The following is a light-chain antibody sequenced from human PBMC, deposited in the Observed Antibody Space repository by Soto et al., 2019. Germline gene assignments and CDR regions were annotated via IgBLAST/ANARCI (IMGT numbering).Light chain of an antibody. Sequence: EIVLTQSPATLSLSPGERATLSCRASQSVFNYLAWYQQKPGQPPRLLIYGASNRATGIPARFSGSGSGTDFTITITSLEPEDFAVYYCKQCRSWPLTFGGGTKVEI. CDR3: KQCRSWPLT. J-gene: IGKJ4*01. V-gene: IGKV3-11*01. CDR2: GAS. CDR1: QSVFNY.